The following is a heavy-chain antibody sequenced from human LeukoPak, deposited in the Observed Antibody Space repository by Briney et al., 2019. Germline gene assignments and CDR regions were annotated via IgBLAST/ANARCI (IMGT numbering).Heavy chain of an antibody. CDR2: IWYDGSNK. V-gene: IGHV3-33*01. D-gene: IGHD3-22*01. J-gene: IGHJ4*02. Sequence: PGRSLRLSCAASGFTFSSYGMHWVRQAPGKGLEWVAVIWYDGSNKYYADSVKGRFTISRDNSKNTLYLQMNSLRAEDTAVYYCAREKSEYYDSSGYYIDYWGQGTLVTVSS. CDR3: AREKSEYYDSSGYYIDY. CDR1: GFTFSSYG.